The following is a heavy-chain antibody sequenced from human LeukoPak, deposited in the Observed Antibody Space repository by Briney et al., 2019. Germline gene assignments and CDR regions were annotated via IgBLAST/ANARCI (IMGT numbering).Heavy chain of an antibody. Sequence: PGGSLRLSCAASGFTVSNKYMTWVRQAPGKGLEWVSLIYSDGRTYYADSVKGRCTISRDGSKNTLYLQMNSLRVEDTAVYYCARKTIVVMTPTEYWGQGTLVTVSS. V-gene: IGHV3-53*01. CDR3: ARKTIVVMTPTEY. CDR2: IYSDGRT. CDR1: GFTVSNKY. D-gene: IGHD2-21*02. J-gene: IGHJ4*02.